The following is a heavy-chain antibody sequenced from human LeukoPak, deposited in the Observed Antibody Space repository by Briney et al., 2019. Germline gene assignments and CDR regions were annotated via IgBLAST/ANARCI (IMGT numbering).Heavy chain of an antibody. CDR1: GFTFSSYW. V-gene: IGHV3-74*01. D-gene: IGHD6-19*01. J-gene: IGHJ4*02. CDR3: EREAVADSRGDY. CDR2: INSDGSTT. Sequence: GGSLRLSCAASGFTFSSYWLRWVRQAPGKGLVWVSRINSDGSTTNYADSVKGRFTISRDNAKNTLYLQMNSLRAEDTAVDYCEREAVADSRGDYWGQGTLVTVSS.